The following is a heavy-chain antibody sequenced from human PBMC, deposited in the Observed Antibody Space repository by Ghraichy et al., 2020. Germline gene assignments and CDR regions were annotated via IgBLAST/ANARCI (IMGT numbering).Heavy chain of an antibody. J-gene: IGHJ4*02. Sequence: SETLSLTCTVSGGSISSYYWSWIRQPPGKGLEWIGYIYYSGSTNYNPSLKSRVTISVDTSKNQFSLKLSSVTAADTAVYYCARAWDWGLFSYWGQGTLVTVSS. D-gene: IGHD7-27*01. CDR2: IYYSGST. CDR3: ARAWDWGLFSY. CDR1: GGSISSYY. V-gene: IGHV4-59*01.